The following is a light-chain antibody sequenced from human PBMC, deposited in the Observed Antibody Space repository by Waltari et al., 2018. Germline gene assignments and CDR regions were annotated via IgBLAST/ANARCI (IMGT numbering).Light chain of an antibody. V-gene: IGKV2-29*02. CDR2: EVS. Sequence: DIVKTQTPLSLSVTPGQPASISCKSSQSLLHSDGKTYLYWYLQKPGQSPHPLFYEVSSRLSGVPDRFSGSGSGTDFTLKISRVEAEDVGVYYCMQGIHLYTFGQGTKLEIK. J-gene: IGKJ2*01. CDR3: MQGIHLYT. CDR1: QSLLHSDGKTY.